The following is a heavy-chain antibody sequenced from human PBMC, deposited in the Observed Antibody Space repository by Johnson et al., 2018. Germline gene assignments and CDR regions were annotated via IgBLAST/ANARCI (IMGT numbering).Heavy chain of an antibody. CDR2: IIPIFDTT. CDR3: ARGAPVRTVTGTLFRHYYSGMDV. V-gene: IGHV1-69*01. Sequence: QVQLVESGAEVKKPGSSVKVSCKASGGTFSSYAISWVRPAPGQGLEWMGGIIPIFDTTHYAQQFHGRVAFTADESTNTAYMELSSLRSEDTAVDYCARGAPVRTVTGTLFRHYYSGMDVWGQGTTVTVSS. J-gene: IGHJ6*02. CDR1: GGTFSSYA. D-gene: IGHD1/OR15-1a*01.